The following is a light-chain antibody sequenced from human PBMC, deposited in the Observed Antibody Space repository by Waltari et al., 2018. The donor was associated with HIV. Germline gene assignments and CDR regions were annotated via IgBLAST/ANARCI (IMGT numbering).Light chain of an antibody. CDR3: LLSYSGARPVV. J-gene: IGLJ2*01. CDR1: IEASPSVN. Sequence: VLPQGPPLLFPQEGQVTPPGAPGIEASPSVNFPTWFQQKPGQAPRTLIYDTSNKHSWTPARFSGSLLGGKAALTLSGAQPEDEAEYYCLLSYSGARPVVFGGGTKLTVL. V-gene: IGLV7-46*01. CDR2: DTS.